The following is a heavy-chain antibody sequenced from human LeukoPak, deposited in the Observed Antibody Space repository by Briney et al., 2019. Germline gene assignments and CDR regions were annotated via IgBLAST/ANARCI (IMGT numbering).Heavy chain of an antibody. CDR1: GFTFRSYW. CDR3: VRGVTIVVVREPPP. CDR2: INQDGSDK. Sequence: GGSLRLSCAASGFTFRSYWMSWVRQAPGKGLEWVANINQDGSDKYYVDSVKGRFTISRDNAKNSLYLQMNSLRAEDTAVYYCVRGVTIVVVREPPPRGQGTLVTVSS. J-gene: IGHJ4*02. D-gene: IGHD3-22*01. V-gene: IGHV3-7*01.